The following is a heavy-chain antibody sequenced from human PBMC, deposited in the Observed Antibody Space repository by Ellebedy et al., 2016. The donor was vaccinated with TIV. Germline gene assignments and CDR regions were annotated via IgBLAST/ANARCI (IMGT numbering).Heavy chain of an antibody. Sequence: PGGSLRLSCKGSGYSFTRYWIGWVRQMPGKGLEWMGMINPDDSDPRYSPSFQGQVKMSADKSISTAYLQWSNLKAADTAIYYCGILYGGYVGYWGQGALVTVSS. D-gene: IGHD4/OR15-4a*01. V-gene: IGHV5-51*01. CDR2: INPDDSDP. CDR3: GILYGGYVGY. CDR1: GYSFTRYW. J-gene: IGHJ4*02.